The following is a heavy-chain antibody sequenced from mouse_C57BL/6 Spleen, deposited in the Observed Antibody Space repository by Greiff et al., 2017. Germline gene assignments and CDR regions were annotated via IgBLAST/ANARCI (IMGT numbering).Heavy chain of an antibody. Sequence: EVQLQQSGPELVKPGASVKIPCKASGYTFTDYNMDWVKQSHGKSLEWIGDINPNNGGTIYNQKFKGKATLTVDKSSSTAYMELRSLTSEDTAVYYCAKRDGNYEGWYFDVWGTGTTVTVAS. CDR1: GYTFTDYN. CDR2: INPNNGGT. J-gene: IGHJ1*03. V-gene: IGHV1-18*01. CDR3: AKRDGNYEGWYFDV. D-gene: IGHD2-1*01.